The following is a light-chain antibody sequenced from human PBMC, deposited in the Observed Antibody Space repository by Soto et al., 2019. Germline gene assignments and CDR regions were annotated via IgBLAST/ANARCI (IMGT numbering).Light chain of an antibody. V-gene: IGKV1-39*01. Sequence: DIQMTQSPSSLSKSVGDRVTITCRASQSISSYLNWYQQKPGKAPKLLIYAASSLQSGVPSRFSGSGSGTEFTLTISSLQPDDSATYYCQQCNRYPITFGQGTRLEI. J-gene: IGKJ5*01. CDR1: QSISSY. CDR2: AAS. CDR3: QQCNRYPIT.